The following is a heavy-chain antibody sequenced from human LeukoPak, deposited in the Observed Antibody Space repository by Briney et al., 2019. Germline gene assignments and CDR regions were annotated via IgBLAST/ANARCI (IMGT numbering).Heavy chain of an antibody. CDR3: ATKQWLAPPPDS. Sequence: GGSLRLSCAASGFTFSKYWMLWLRQAPGKGLESVSRINTDGTVTTYADSVKGRFTVSRGNADNTMFLQMNSVRDEDTAVYYCATKQWLAPPPDSWGQGTPVTVSS. J-gene: IGHJ4*02. D-gene: IGHD6-19*01. CDR2: INTDGTVT. V-gene: IGHV3-74*01. CDR1: GFTFSKYW.